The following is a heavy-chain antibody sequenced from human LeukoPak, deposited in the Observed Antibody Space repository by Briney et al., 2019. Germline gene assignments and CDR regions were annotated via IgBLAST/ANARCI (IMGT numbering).Heavy chain of an antibody. CDR1: GFTFSDYY. CDR3: AKDLERSGWTGYFDY. D-gene: IGHD6-19*01. Sequence: GGSLRLSCAASGFTFSDYYMSWIRQAPGKGLEWVSYISSSGSTIYYAGSVKGRFTISRDNAKNSLYLQMNSLRAEDTAVYYCAKDLERSGWTGYFDYWGQGTLVTVSS. J-gene: IGHJ4*02. V-gene: IGHV3-11*04. CDR2: ISSSGSTI.